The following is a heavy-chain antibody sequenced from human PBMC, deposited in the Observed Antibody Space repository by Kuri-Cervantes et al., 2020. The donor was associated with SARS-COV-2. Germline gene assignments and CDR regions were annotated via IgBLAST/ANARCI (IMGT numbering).Heavy chain of an antibody. J-gene: IGHJ6*03. D-gene: IGHD2-2*01. CDR3: ARGRGCSSTSCNYYYYMDA. Sequence: SETLSLTCAIYGGSFSGYYWSWIRQPPGKGLEWIGEINHSGSTNYNPSLKSRVTISVDTSKNQFSLKLSSVTAADTAVYYCARGRGCSSTSCNYYYYMDAWGKGTTVTVSS. CDR2: INHSGST. V-gene: IGHV4-34*01. CDR1: GGSFSGYY.